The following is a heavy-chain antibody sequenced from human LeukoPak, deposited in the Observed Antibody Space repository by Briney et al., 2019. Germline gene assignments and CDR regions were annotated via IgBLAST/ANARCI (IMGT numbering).Heavy chain of an antibody. D-gene: IGHD3-10*01. CDR2: INHSGST. V-gene: IGHV4-34*01. CDR1: GGSFSGYY. Sequence: SETLSLTCAVYGGSFSGYYWSWIRQPPGKGLEWIGEINHSGSTNYNPSLKSRVTISVDTSKSQFSLKLSSVTAADTAVYYCAIVSMVRSFDYWGQGTLVTVSS. J-gene: IGHJ4*02. CDR3: AIVSMVRSFDY.